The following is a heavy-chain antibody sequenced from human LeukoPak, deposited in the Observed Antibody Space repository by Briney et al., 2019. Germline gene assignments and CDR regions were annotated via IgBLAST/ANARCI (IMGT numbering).Heavy chain of an antibody. CDR3: AKTVFGYYYYYMDV. V-gene: IGHV3-21*01. J-gene: IGHJ6*03. CDR2: ISSSSSYI. CDR1: GLTFSSYS. Sequence: GGSLRLSCAASGLTFSSYSMNWVRQAPGKGLEWVSSISSSSSYIYYADSVKGRFTISRDNAKNSLYLQMDSLRAEDTAVYYCAKTVFGYYYYYMDVWGKGTTVTVSS. D-gene: IGHD3-3*01.